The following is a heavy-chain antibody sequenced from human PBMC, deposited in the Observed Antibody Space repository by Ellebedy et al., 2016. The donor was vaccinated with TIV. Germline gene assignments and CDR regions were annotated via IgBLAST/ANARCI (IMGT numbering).Heavy chain of an antibody. CDR3: AKGGGFGEVVTYYLDS. CDR2: ISCSGGSA. CDR1: GFSFSDYA. J-gene: IGHJ4*02. D-gene: IGHD3-10*01. Sequence: PGGSLRLSCAASGFSFSDYALSWVRQAPGQGLEWVSGISCSGGSAYYAESGRGRFIFSRDNTKKTLFLQMDSLRVEDTAVYFCAKGGGFGEVVTYYLDSWGQGTKVTVSS. V-gene: IGHV3-23*01.